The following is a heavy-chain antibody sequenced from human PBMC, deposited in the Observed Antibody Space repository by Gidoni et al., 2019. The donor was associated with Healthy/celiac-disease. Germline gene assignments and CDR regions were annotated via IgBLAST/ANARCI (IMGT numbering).Heavy chain of an antibody. Sequence: EVQLVESGGGLVKPGGSLRLSCAASGFPFSSYSMNWVRQAPGKGLEWVSSISSSSSYIYYADSVKGRFTSSRDNAKNSLYLQMNSLRAEDTAVYYCAREWIFGGFDYWGQGTLVTVSS. CDR3: AREWIFGGFDY. J-gene: IGHJ4*02. CDR2: ISSSSSYI. CDR1: GFPFSSYS. V-gene: IGHV3-21*01. D-gene: IGHD3-3*01.